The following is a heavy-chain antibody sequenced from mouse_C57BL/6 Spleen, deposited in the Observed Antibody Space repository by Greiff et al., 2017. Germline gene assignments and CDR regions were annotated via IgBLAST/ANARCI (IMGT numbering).Heavy chain of an antibody. CDR3: ARARGGNYPSYYFDH. CDR1: GFTFSSYA. V-gene: IGHV5-4*01. CDR2: ISDGGSYT. J-gene: IGHJ2*01. D-gene: IGHD2-1*01. Sequence: EVHLVESGGGLVKPGGSLKLSCAASGFTFSSYAMSWVRQTPEKRLEWVATISDGGSYTYYPDNVKGRFTISRDNAKNNLYLQMSHLKSEDTAMYYCARARGGNYPSYYFDHWGQGTTLTVSS.